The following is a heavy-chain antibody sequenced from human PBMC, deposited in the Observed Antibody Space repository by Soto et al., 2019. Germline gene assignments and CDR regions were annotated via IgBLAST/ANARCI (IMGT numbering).Heavy chain of an antibody. J-gene: IGHJ4*02. D-gene: IGHD2-21*02. CDR1: GFTFSSYS. CDR3: ARDPLYCGGDCYFDF. Sequence: EVQLVESGGDLVKPGGSPRLSCAASGFTFSSYSMSWVRQAPGKGLEWVSSISSKSSYKYFADSMKDRFTISRDNAKNSLYLQMNSLRVEDTAVYYCARDPLYCGGDCYFDFWGQGTLVTVSS. CDR2: ISSKSSYK. V-gene: IGHV3-21*01.